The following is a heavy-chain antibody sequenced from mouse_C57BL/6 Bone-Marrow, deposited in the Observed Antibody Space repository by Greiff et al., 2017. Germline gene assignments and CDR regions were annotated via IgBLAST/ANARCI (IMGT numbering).Heavy chain of an antibody. CDR3: ARNGYYFFLDY. D-gene: IGHD2-3*01. Sequence: EVKLMESGGGLVKPGGSLKLSCAASGFTFSDYGMHWVRQAPEKGLEWVAYISSGSSTIYYADTVKGRFTISRDNAKNTLFLQMTSLRSEDTAMYYCARNGYYFFLDYWGQGTSVTVSS. CDR1: GFTFSDYG. CDR2: ISSGSSTI. V-gene: IGHV5-17*01. J-gene: IGHJ4*01.